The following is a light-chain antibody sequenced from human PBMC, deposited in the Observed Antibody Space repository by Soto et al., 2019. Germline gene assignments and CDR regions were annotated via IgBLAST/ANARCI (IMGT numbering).Light chain of an antibody. CDR3: QQYNSDSRT. V-gene: IGKV1-5*01. J-gene: IGKJ1*01. CDR2: DXS. CDR1: QSTSSR. Sequence: DIQMTQSPSTLSASVGYRVTITWRASQSTSSRLACYQQKPRKAPKLLXDDXSSLETGGPSRFSGGGSGTEFTLTISSLQPDDFAAYYCQQYNSDSRTVGQGTKVEI.